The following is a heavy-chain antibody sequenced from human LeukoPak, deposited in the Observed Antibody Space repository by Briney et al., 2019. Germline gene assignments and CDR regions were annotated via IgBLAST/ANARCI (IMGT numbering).Heavy chain of an antibody. CDR3: AREPDGRGQLADY. CDR2: ISYDGSKK. D-gene: IGHD6-6*01. J-gene: IGHJ4*02. Sequence: PGRSLRLSCAASGFTFSSYAMHWVRQAPGKGLEWVAVISYDGSKKYFADSVKGRFTISRDNSKNTLYLQMNSLRAEDTAVYYCAREPDGRGQLADYWGQGTLVTVSS. CDR1: GFTFSSYA. V-gene: IGHV3-30-3*01.